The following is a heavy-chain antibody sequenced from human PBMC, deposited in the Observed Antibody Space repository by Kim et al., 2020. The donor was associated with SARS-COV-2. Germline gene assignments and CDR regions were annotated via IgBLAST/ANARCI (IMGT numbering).Heavy chain of an antibody. Sequence: SETLSLTCTVSGGSISSSSYYWGWIRQPPGKGLEWIGSIYYSGSSYYNSSLKSRVIISVDTSKNQFSLKLSSVTAADTAVYYFARLVTTTYYFDYWGQGT. CDR2: IYYSGSS. J-gene: IGHJ4*02. CDR1: GGSISSSSYY. V-gene: IGHV4-39*01. CDR3: ARLVTTTYYFDY. D-gene: IGHD2-21*02.